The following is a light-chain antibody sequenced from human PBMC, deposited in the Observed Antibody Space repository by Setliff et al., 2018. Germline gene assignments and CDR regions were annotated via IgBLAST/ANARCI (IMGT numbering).Light chain of an antibody. CDR3: SSYTSSSTWV. V-gene: IGLV2-14*01. CDR1: SSDIGVYNH. CDR2: EVT. J-gene: IGLJ3*02. Sequence: LAQPASVSGSPGQSITISCTGTSSDIGVYNHVSWYQQHPGKAPKLMIYEVTNRPSGVSNRFSGSKSGNTASLTISGLQAEDEADYYCSSYTSSSTWVFGGGTKVTVL.